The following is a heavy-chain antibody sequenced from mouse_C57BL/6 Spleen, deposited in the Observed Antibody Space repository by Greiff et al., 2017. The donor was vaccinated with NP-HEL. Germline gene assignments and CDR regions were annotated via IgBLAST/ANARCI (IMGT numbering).Heavy chain of an antibody. V-gene: IGHV1-64*01. CDR3: AREGMVTTRAWFAY. D-gene: IGHD2-2*01. CDR2: IHPNSGST. CDR1: GYTFTSYW. J-gene: IGHJ3*01. Sequence: QVQLQQPGAELVKPGASVKLSCKASGYTFTSYWMHWVKQRPGQGLEWIGMIHPNSGSTNYNEKFKSKATLTVDKSSSTAYMQLSSLTSEDSAVYYCAREGMVTTRAWFAYWGQGTLVTVSA.